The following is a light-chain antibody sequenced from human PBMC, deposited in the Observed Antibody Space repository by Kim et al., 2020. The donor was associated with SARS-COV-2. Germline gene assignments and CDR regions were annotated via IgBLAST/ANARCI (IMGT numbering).Light chain of an antibody. CDR2: EDN. CDR1: SGSIASNY. CDR3: QSHEANYQV. V-gene: IGLV6-57*01. Sequence: NFMLTQPHSASESPGNTVTISCTRSSGSIASNYVQWYQQRPGSSPTTLIYEDNQRPSGVPDRFSGSIGSFSYSASLTISGLKIKDEADYYCQSHEANYQVFGGGTKLTVL. J-gene: IGLJ3*02.